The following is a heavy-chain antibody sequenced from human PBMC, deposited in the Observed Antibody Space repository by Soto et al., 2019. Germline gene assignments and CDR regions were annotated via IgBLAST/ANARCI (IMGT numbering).Heavy chain of an antibody. CDR2: IKSKTDGGTT. Sequence: GGSLRLSCAASGFTFSNAWMNWVRQAPGKGLEWVGRIKSKTDGGTTDYAAPVKGRFTISRDDSKNTLYLQMNSLKTEDTAVYYCTTEDYDYVWGVDYWGQGTLVTVSS. D-gene: IGHD3-16*01. J-gene: IGHJ4*02. V-gene: IGHV3-15*07. CDR3: TTEDYDYVWGVDY. CDR1: GFTFSNAW.